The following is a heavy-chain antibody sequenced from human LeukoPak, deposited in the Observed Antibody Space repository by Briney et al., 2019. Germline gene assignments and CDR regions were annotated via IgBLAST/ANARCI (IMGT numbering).Heavy chain of an antibody. J-gene: IGHJ4*02. Sequence: GGSLRLSCEASGFTFSSYGMHWVRQAPGKGLEWVAVIWFDGGNKYYGDSVKGRFTISRDNSKNTLYLQMNSLRAEDTAVYYCAKDLVGYSYDYWGQGTLVTVSS. V-gene: IGHV3-33*06. CDR2: IWFDGGNK. D-gene: IGHD1-26*01. CDR3: AKDLVGYSYDY. CDR1: GFTFSSYG.